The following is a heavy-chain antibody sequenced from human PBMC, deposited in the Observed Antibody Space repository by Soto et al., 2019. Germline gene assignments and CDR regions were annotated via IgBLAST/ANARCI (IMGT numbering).Heavy chain of an antibody. V-gene: IGHV5-51*01. CDR1: GYSFTTYW. Sequence: PGESLKISCEASGYSFTTYWIGWVRQMPGKGLEWMGIIYPGDYDTRYSPSFQGQVTISVDKSTSTAHLQWSSLKASDTAKYYCARPQDTGCRWCGMDVWGQGTTVTVSS. D-gene: IGHD2-8*02. J-gene: IGHJ6*02. CDR3: ARPQDTGCRWCGMDV. CDR2: IYPGDYDT.